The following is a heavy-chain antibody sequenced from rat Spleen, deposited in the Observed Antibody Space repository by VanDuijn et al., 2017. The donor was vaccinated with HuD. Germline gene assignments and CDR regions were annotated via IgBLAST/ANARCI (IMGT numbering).Heavy chain of an antibody. V-gene: IGHV5-36*01. CDR3: ARQRVMDA. J-gene: IGHJ4*01. CDR1: GFTFDDYG. CDR2: INWSGTIT. Sequence: EVKLVESGGALVQPGRSLKLSCAASGFTFDDYGMAWVRQAPKNGLEWVANINWSGTITYYPDRVKGRFTISRDNSKNALYLQMNNLRSEDTAIYYCARQRVMDAWGQGASVTVSS.